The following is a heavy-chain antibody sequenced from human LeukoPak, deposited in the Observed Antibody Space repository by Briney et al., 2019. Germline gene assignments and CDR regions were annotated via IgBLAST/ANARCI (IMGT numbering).Heavy chain of an antibody. CDR3: ARVKARCSSTSCPFDY. V-gene: IGHV1-18*01. CDR1: GYTFTSYG. Sequence: AASVKVFCKASGYTFTSYGISWVRQAPGQGLEWMGWISAYNGNTNYAQKLQGRVTMTTDTSTSTAYMELRSLRSDDTAVYYCARVKARCSSTSCPFDYWGQGTLVTVSS. J-gene: IGHJ4*02. D-gene: IGHD2-2*01. CDR2: ISAYNGNT.